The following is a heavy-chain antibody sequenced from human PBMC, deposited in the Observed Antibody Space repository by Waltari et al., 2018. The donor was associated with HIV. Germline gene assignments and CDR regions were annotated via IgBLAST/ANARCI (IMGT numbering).Heavy chain of an antibody. CDR1: GFTFSSYS. CDR2: ISSSSSYI. J-gene: IGHJ5*02. V-gene: IGHV3-21*01. D-gene: IGHD2-2*01. Sequence: EVQLVESGGGLVKPGGSLTLSCAASGFTFSSYSMHWVRQAPGEGLEWDSSISSSSSYIYYADSVKGRFTISRDNAKNSLYLQMNSLRAEDTAVYYCARGIELLSPPEAFDPWGQGTLVTVSS. CDR3: ARGIELLSPPEAFDP.